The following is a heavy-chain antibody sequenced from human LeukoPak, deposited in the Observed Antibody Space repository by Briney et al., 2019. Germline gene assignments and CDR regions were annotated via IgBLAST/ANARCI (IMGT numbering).Heavy chain of an antibody. CDR2: IYHSGST. J-gene: IGHJ4*02. D-gene: IGHD3-3*01. CDR1: GYSISSGYY. Sequence: PSETLSLTCAASGYSISSGYYWGWIRQPPGKGLEWIGSIYHSGSTYYNPSLKSRVTISVDTSKNQFSLKLSSVTAADTAVYYCARIYDFWSGYTGRHFDYWGQGTLVTVSS. V-gene: IGHV4-38-2*01. CDR3: ARIYDFWSGYTGRHFDY.